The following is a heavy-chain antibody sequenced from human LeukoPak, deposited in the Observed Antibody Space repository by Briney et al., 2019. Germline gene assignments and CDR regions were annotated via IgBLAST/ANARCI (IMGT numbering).Heavy chain of an antibody. CDR1: GFTFSRYA. CDR2: ISGSGGST. CDR3: AKDKAYYYYYMDV. V-gene: IGHV3-23*01. Sequence: GGSLRLSCAASGFTFSRYAMSWVRQAPRKGLEWVSAISGSGGSTYYADSVKGRFTISRDNSKNTLYLQMNSLRAGDTAVYYCAKDKAYYYYYMDVWGKGTTVTVSS. J-gene: IGHJ6*03.